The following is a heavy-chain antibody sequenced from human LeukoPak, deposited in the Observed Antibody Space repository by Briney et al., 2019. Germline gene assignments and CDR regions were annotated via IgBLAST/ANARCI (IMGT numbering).Heavy chain of an antibody. CDR3: AKDFGMVRGVVDY. D-gene: IGHD3-10*01. CDR2: ISGSGGST. Sequence: GGSLRLSCAASGFTFNNAWMNWVRQGPVKGLEWVSAISGSGGSTYYADSVKGRFTISRDNSKNTLYLQMNSLRAEDTAVYYCAKDFGMVRGVVDYWGQGTLVTVSS. J-gene: IGHJ4*02. V-gene: IGHV3-23*01. CDR1: GFTFNNAW.